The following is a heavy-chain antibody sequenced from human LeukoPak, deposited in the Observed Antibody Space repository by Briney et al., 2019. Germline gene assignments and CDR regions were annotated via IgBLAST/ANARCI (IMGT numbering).Heavy chain of an antibody. Sequence: SVKVSCKASGGTFSSYAISWVRQAPRQGLEWMGGIIPIFGTANYAQKFQGRVTITTDESTSTAYMELSSLRSEDTAVYYCAREAPRYSSGWHPKRDAFDIWGQGTMVTVSS. D-gene: IGHD6-19*01. J-gene: IGHJ3*02. CDR1: GGTFSSYA. CDR3: AREAPRYSSGWHPKRDAFDI. CDR2: IIPIFGTA. V-gene: IGHV1-69*05.